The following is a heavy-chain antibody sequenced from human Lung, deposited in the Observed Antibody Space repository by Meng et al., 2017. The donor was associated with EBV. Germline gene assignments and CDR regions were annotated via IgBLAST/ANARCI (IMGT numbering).Heavy chain of an antibody. D-gene: IGHD5-18*01. CDR2: VYRSGST. V-gene: IGHV4-30-2*01. Sequence: QLQLQGSGSGLVKPSPTLSLTCAGSSGSISSDTSSWNWIRQRPGKGLEWIGFVYRSGSTYYNPSLKSRVIISVDRSNNQFSLELNSVSAADTAVYYCARAKWGHSYGSEALYFDHWGPGTLVTVSS. CDR1: SGSISSDTSS. J-gene: IGHJ4*02. CDR3: ARAKWGHSYGSEALYFDH.